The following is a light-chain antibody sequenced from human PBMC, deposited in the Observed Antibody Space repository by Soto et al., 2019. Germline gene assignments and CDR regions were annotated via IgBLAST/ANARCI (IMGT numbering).Light chain of an antibody. V-gene: IGLV2-18*02. J-gene: IGLJ2*01. CDR2: EVS. CDR3: SSYTSSSRV. Sequence: QSALTQPPSVSGSPGQSVTISCTGTSSDVGSYNRVSWYQQPPGTAPKLMIYEVSNRPSGVPDRCSGSKSGNTASLTISGLQAEDEADYYCSSYTSSSRVFGGGTKLTVL. CDR1: SSDVGSYNR.